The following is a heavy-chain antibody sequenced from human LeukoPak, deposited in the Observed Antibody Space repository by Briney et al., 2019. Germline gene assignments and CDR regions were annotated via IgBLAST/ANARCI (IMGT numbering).Heavy chain of an antibody. CDR3: ARIAYSSSTDY. J-gene: IGHJ4*02. D-gene: IGHD6-6*01. CDR1: GYSISSGYY. Sequence: SETLSLTCTVFGYSISSGYYWGWIRQPPGKGLEWIGSIYHSGSTYYNPSLKSRVTISVDTSKNQFSLKLNSVTAADTAVYYCARIAYSSSTDYWGQGTLVTVSS. V-gene: IGHV4-38-2*02. CDR2: IYHSGST.